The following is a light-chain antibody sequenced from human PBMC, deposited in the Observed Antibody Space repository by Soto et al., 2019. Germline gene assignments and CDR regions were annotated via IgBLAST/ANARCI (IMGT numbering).Light chain of an antibody. V-gene: IGKV3-15*01. CDR3: QQYNNWPHT. CDR1: QSVSSK. J-gene: IGKJ2*01. Sequence: EIVMTQSPATLSVSPGERATLSCRASQSVSSKLAWFQQKPGQAPSLHIYGVSTRATGVPVRFSGSGSGTEFTLTINSLQSEDFAVYYCQQYNNWPHTFGQGTKVDIK. CDR2: GVS.